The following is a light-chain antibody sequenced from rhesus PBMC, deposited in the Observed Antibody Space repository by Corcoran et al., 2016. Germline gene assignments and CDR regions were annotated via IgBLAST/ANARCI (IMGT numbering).Light chain of an antibody. Sequence: DIQMTQSPSSLSASVGDTVTITCRASQGINNYLSRYQQKPGKAPKPLIYYASILETGVPSRFSGSGPGTDYTLTISSLQPEDIATYYCQQYNNSPYSFGQGTKVEIK. V-gene: IGKV1-66*01. J-gene: IGKJ2*01. CDR2: YAS. CDR3: QQYNNSPYS. CDR1: QGINNY.